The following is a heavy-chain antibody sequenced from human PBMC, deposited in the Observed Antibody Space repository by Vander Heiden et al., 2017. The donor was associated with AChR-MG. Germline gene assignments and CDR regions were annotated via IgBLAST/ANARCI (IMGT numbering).Heavy chain of an antibody. Sequence: EVKLVESGGGWVKLGGPFRHSGAASGFTLGTVWMSCVRQGPGKGLEWVGRIKSKTDGGTTDCAAPVKGRFTISRNYSENTLYLQMNSLKTEDTAVYYCTTDFSSSWYGYYYYGMDVWGQGTTVTVSS. CDR3: TTDFSSSWYGYYYYGMDV. J-gene: IGHJ6*02. CDR1: GFTLGTVW. V-gene: IGHV3-15*01. D-gene: IGHD6-13*01. CDR2: IKSKTDGGTT.